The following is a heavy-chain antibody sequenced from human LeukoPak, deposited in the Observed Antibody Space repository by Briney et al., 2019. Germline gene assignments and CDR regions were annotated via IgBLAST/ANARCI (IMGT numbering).Heavy chain of an antibody. J-gene: IGHJ5*02. CDR1: GGSFSGCY. Sequence: SETLSLTCAVYGGSFSGCYWGWIRQPPGKGLEWIGEINHSGSTNYNPSLKSRVTISVDTSKNQFSLKLSSVTAADTAVYYCARGRGGSYYSWFDPWGQGTLVTVSS. CDR2: INHSGST. D-gene: IGHD1-26*01. CDR3: ARGRGGSYYSWFDP. V-gene: IGHV4-34*01.